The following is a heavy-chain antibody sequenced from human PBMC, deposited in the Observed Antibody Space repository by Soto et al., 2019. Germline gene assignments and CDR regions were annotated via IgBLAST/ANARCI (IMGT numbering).Heavy chain of an antibody. V-gene: IGHV4-39*01. CDR2: IYYSGST. CDR3: ARHLAVDIVATIHGAYLDY. D-gene: IGHD5-12*01. CDR1: GGSISSSSYY. Sequence: SENLSLTCTVSGGSISSSSYYWGWIRQPPGKGLEWIGSIYYSGSTYYNPSLKSRVTISLDTSKNQFSLKLSSVTAADTAGYYFARHLAVDIVATIHGAYLDYGSQGSLVTFSS. J-gene: IGHJ4*02.